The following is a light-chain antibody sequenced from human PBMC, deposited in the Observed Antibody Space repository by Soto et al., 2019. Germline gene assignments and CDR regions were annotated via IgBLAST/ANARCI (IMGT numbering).Light chain of an antibody. CDR1: QNIYSY. CDR2: AAS. V-gene: IGKV1-39*01. J-gene: IGKJ2*01. Sequence: DIQMTQSPSSLSASVGDRVTITCRASQNIYSYLNWYQQKPGKAPKLLIYAASSLQSGVPSGFSGCGSGTDFPLTISSLQPEDFATYYCQQSYSTPYTFGQGTKLEIK. CDR3: QQSYSTPYT.